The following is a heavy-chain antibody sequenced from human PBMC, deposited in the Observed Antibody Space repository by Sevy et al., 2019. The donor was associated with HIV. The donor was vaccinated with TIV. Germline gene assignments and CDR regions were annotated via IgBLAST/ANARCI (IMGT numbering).Heavy chain of an antibody. Sequence: GGSLRLSCAASGFTFSSYAMSWVRQAPGKGLEWVSAISGSGGSTYYADSVKGRFTISRDNSKNTLYLQMNSLRAEDTAVYYCAKVDIVVVVAATTRFGDSTRRYFDYWGQGTLVTVSS. CDR2: ISGSGGST. CDR3: AKVDIVVVVAATTRFGDSTRRYFDY. V-gene: IGHV3-23*01. D-gene: IGHD2-15*01. J-gene: IGHJ4*02. CDR1: GFTFSSYA.